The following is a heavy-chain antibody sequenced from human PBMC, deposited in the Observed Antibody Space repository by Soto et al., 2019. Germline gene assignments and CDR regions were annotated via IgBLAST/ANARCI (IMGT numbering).Heavy chain of an antibody. J-gene: IGHJ6*02. CDR2: ISSSGSTI. CDR1: GFTFSDYY. Sequence: PGGSLRLSCAASGFTFSDYYMSWIRQAPGKGLEWVSYISSSGSTIYYADSVKGRFTISRDNAKNSLYLQMNSLRAENTAVYYCARDAHYYYYYGMDVWRQGTTVTVSS. V-gene: IGHV3-11*01. CDR3: ARDAHYYYYYGMDV.